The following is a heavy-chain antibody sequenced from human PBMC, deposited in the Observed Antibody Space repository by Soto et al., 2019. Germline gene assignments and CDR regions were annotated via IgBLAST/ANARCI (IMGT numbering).Heavy chain of an antibody. V-gene: IGHV4-4*07. D-gene: IGHD3-10*01. CDR1: GGSISSYY. Sequence: SETLSLTCTVSGGSISSYYWSWIRQPAGKGLEWIGRIYTSGSTNYNPSLKSRVTMSVDTSKNQFSLKLSSVTAADTAVYYCAREDQYGSGSYYTPFDPWGQGPLVTVS. CDR2: IYTSGST. CDR3: AREDQYGSGSYYTPFDP. J-gene: IGHJ5*02.